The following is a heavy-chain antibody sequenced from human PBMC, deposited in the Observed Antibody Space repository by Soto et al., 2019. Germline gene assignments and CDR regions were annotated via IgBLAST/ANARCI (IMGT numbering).Heavy chain of an antibody. J-gene: IGHJ4*02. CDR2: ISSRGGSS. Sequence: GGSLRLSCAASGFTFNDYAMGWVRQAPGKGLEWVSTISSRGGSSYYAESVKGRFTVSRDSSKNTVILQMSGLRVEDTALYYCAKGVRWAFYDYWGQGVRVTVSS. CDR3: AKGVRWAFYDY. V-gene: IGHV3-23*01. CDR1: GFTFNDYA. D-gene: IGHD2-8*01.